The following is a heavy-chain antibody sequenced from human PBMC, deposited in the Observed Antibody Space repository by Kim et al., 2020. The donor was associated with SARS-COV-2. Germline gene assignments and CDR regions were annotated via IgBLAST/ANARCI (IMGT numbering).Heavy chain of an antibody. CDR3: ARDKDDSGWIQLWLGENWFDP. CDR2: ISAYNGNT. D-gene: IGHD5-18*01. V-gene: IGHV1-18*01. J-gene: IGHJ5*02. Sequence: ASVKVSCKASGYTFTSYGISWVRQAPGQGLEWMGWISAYNGNTNYAQKLQGRVTMTTDTSTSTAYMELRSLGSDDTAVYYCARDKDDSGWIQLWLGENWFDPLGQGTLVTVSS. CDR1: GYTFTSYG.